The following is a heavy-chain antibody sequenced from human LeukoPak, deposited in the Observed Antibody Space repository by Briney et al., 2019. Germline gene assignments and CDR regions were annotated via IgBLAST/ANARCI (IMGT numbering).Heavy chain of an antibody. CDR1: GFTFSSHW. CDR2: INGDGSSV. Sequence: GGSLRLSCEASGFTFSSHWMHWVRQVPGKGLVWVSNINGDGSSVGYADSVKGRFSVSRDNAKNTLYLHMSSLRAEDTAVYYCARDEMGATPIDYWGQGTLVTVSS. J-gene: IGHJ4*02. V-gene: IGHV3-74*01. CDR3: ARDEMGATPIDY. D-gene: IGHD2-8*01.